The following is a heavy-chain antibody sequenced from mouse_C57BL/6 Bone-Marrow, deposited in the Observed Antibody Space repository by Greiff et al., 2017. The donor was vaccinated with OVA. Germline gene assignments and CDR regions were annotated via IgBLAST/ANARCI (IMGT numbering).Heavy chain of an antibody. J-gene: IGHJ3*01. CDR1: GYTFTDYE. CDR2: IDPETGGT. V-gene: IGHV1-15*01. Sequence: QVQLKQSGAELVRPGASVTLSCKASGYTFTDYEMHWVKQTPVHGLEWIGAIDPETGGTAYNQKFKGKAILTADKSSSTAYMELRSLTSEDSAVYYCTIIRGFAYWGQGTLVTVSA. D-gene: IGHD1-1*01. CDR3: TIIRGFAY.